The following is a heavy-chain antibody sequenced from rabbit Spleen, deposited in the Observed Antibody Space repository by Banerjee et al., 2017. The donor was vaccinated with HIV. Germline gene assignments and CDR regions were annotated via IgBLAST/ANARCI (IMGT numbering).Heavy chain of an antibody. Sequence: QEQLVESGGGLIQPGGSLKLSCKASGFDFNNYGVSWVRQAPGKGLEWIAYIYTAGGTTYYASWAKGRFTITRSTSLNTVTLQLNSLTAADTATYFCARLSSGAFNLWGPGTLVTVS. CDR3: ARLSSGAFNL. J-gene: IGHJ4*01. CDR1: GFDFNNYG. D-gene: IGHD1-1*01. V-gene: IGHV1S47*01. CDR2: IYTAGGTT.